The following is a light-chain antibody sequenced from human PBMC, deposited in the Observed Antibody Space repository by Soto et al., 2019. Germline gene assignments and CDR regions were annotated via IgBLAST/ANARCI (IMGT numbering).Light chain of an antibody. CDR3: QQYNTYPIT. V-gene: IGKV1-5*01. J-gene: IGKJ5*01. CDR2: DAS. Sequence: DIQMTQSPSTLSASVGDKVTITCRASQSISSGLAWYQQKPGKAPKLVIYDASSLESGVPSRFSGSGSGTEFTLTISSLQPDDFATFYCQQYNTYPITFGQGTRLEIK. CDR1: QSISSG.